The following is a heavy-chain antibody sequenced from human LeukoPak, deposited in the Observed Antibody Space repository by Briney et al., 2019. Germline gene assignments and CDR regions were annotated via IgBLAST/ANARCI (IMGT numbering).Heavy chain of an antibody. V-gene: IGHV1-69*13. CDR3: AREAVAGHNWFDP. CDR1: GGTFSSYA. Sequence: ASVTVSCKASGGTFSSYAISWVRQAPGQGLEWMGGIIPIFGTANYAQKFQGRVTITADESTSTAYMELSSLRSEDTAVYYCAREAVAGHNWFDPWGQGTLVTVSS. J-gene: IGHJ5*02. CDR2: IIPIFGTA. D-gene: IGHD6-19*01.